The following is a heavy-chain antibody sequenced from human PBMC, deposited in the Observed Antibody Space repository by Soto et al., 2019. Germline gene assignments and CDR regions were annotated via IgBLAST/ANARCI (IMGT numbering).Heavy chain of an antibody. CDR2: LQSESDGGSA. V-gene: IGHV3-15*01. CDR3: PTDRVHSEYWYYFDY. J-gene: IGHJ4*02. D-gene: IGHD2-8*02. CDR1: GFTFTKAW. Sequence: EVQLVESGGGLVNPGGSLRLSCKASGFTFTKAWMSWVRQAPGRGLEWVGRLQSESDGGSADYAAPVEGRFTISRDASKDTLYLQMNRLKTEDTAVCYCPTDRVHSEYWYYFDYWGQGALVTVSS.